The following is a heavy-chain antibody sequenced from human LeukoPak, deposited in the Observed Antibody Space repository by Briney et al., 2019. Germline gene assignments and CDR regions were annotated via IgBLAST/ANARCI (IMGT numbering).Heavy chain of an antibody. Sequence: PSQTLSLTCAVSGGSVSSGGFSWRWIRQPPGKGLECIGSISHTGSTYYNPSLKSRVTISVDSSKDQFSLKLSSVTAAGTAVYYCAREGYFYGMDVWGQGTTVTVSS. CDR3: AREGYFYGMDV. D-gene: IGHD2/OR15-2a*01. CDR1: GGSVSSGGFS. J-gene: IGHJ6*02. CDR2: ISHTGST. V-gene: IGHV4-30-2*01.